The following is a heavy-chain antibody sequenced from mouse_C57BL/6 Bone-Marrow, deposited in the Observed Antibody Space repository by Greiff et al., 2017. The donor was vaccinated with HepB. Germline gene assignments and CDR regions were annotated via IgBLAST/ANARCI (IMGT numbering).Heavy chain of an antibody. CDR2: FHPNSGST. CDR3: AIRWLLYAMDY. D-gene: IGHD2-3*01. CDR1: GYTFTSYW. V-gene: IGHV1-64*01. Sequence: VQLQQPGAELVKPGASVKLSCKASGYTFTSYWMHWVKQRPGQGLEWIGMFHPNSGSTNYNEKFKSKATLTVDKSSSTAYMQLSSLTSEDSAVYYCAIRWLLYAMDYWGQGTSVTVSS. J-gene: IGHJ4*01.